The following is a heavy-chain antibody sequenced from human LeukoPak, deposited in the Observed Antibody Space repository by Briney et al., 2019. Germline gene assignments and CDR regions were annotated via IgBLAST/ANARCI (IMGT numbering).Heavy chain of an antibody. D-gene: IGHD2-21*02. CDR3: ARAYCGGDCYNGGYYFDY. J-gene: IGHJ4*02. CDR1: GFTFSDYY. CDR2: ISSSGYTI. Sequence: GGSLRLSCAASGFTFSDYYMSWIRQAPGKGLEWVSHISSSGYTIYYADSVKGRFTISRDNAKNSLYLQMNSLRAEDTAVYYCARAYCGGDCYNGGYYFDYWGQGTLVTVSS. V-gene: IGHV3-11*01.